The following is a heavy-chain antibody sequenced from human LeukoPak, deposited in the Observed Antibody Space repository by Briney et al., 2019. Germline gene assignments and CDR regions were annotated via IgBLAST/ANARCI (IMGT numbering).Heavy chain of an antibody. CDR2: INPNSGGT. J-gene: IGHJ6*03. V-gene: IGHV1-2*02. Sequence: GASVKVSCKASGYTFTGYYMHWVRQAPGQGLEWMGWINPNSGGTNYAQKFQGRVTMTRDASISTAYMELSRRRSDDTAVYYCARADYDFWSGYYRYYYMDVWGKGTTVTVSS. D-gene: IGHD3-3*01. CDR1: GYTFTGYY. CDR3: ARADYDFWSGYYRYYYMDV.